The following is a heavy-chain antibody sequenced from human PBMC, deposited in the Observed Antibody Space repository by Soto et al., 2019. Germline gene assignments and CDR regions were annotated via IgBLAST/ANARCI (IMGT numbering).Heavy chain of an antibody. CDR2: MNPNSGNT. V-gene: IGHV1-8*01. D-gene: IGHD3-10*01. Sequence: QVQLVQSGAEVKKPGASVKVSCKASGYTFTSYDINWVRQATGQGLEWMGWMNPNSGNTGYAQKFQGRVTMTRNTSISTAYMELSSLRSEDTAGYYCARVDHGSGSYVFHYWGQGTLVTVSS. CDR1: GYTFTSYD. J-gene: IGHJ4*02. CDR3: ARVDHGSGSYVFHY.